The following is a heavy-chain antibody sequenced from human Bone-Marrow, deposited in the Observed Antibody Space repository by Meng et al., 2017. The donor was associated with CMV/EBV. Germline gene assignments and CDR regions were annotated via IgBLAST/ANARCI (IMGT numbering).Heavy chain of an antibody. J-gene: IGHJ4*02. Sequence: GESLKISCSAPGFNFDEYAMNWVRQAPGKGLEWMGVIRSRAYGGTPEYAASVKGRFTISRDDSKSIAYLQMNSLKTEDTAMLYFTRSYTTSREYSFDYWGQGTLVTVSS. D-gene: IGHD3-16*02. CDR2: IRSRAYGGTP. V-gene: IGHV3-49*04. CDR1: GFNFDEYA. CDR3: TRSYTTSREYSFDY.